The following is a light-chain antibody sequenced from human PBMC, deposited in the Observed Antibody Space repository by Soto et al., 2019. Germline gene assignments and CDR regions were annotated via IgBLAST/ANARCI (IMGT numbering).Light chain of an antibody. CDR2: SDN. J-gene: IGLJ3*02. CDR3: AVWDVSLTAWV. V-gene: IGLV1-40*01. CDR1: SSNIGAGYE. Sequence: QSVLTQPPSVSGAPGQRVTISCIGGSSNIGAGYEVHWYQQLPGTVPKLLIYSDNQRPSGVPDRFSGSKSGASASLAISGLQSADEADYYCAVWDVSLTAWVFGGGTQLTVL.